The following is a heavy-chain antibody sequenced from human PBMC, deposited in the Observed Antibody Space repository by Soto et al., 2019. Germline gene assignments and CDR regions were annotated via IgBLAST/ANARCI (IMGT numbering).Heavy chain of an antibody. Sequence: GGSLRLSCAASGFTFSSYAMHWVRQAPGKGLEWVAVISYDGSNKYYADSVKGRFTISRDNSKNTLYLQMNSLRAEDTAVYYCARECSGGSCYWDYYYYGMDVWGQGTTVTVSS. J-gene: IGHJ6*02. CDR1: GFTFSSYA. CDR2: ISYDGSNK. CDR3: ARECSGGSCYWDYYYYGMDV. D-gene: IGHD2-15*01. V-gene: IGHV3-30-3*01.